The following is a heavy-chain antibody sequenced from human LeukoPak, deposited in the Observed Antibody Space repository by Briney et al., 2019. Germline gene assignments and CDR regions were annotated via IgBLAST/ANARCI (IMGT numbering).Heavy chain of an antibody. Sequence: SETLSLTCTVSGGSISSSSYYWGWIRQPPGKGLEWIGSIYYSGSTYYNPSLKSRVTISVDTSKNQFSLKLSSVTAADTAVYYCARHVLRFLEWLPNFDYRGQGTLVTVSS. J-gene: IGHJ4*02. D-gene: IGHD3-3*01. CDR2: IYYSGST. V-gene: IGHV4-39*01. CDR3: ARHVLRFLEWLPNFDY. CDR1: GGSISSSSYY.